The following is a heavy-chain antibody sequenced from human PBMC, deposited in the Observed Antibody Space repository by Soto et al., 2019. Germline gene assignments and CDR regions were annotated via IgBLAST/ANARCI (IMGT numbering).Heavy chain of an antibody. D-gene: IGHD4-4*01. Sequence: QVQLQESGPGLVKPSETLSLTCTVSGGSISSYYWSWIRQPPGKGLEWIGYIYYSASTNYNPSLKSRVTISVDTSKNQFSLKLSSVTAADTAVYYCAGTTTAPLAYWGQGTLVTVSS. CDR3: AGTTTAPLAY. V-gene: IGHV4-59*08. CDR2: IYYSAST. J-gene: IGHJ4*02. CDR1: GGSISSYY.